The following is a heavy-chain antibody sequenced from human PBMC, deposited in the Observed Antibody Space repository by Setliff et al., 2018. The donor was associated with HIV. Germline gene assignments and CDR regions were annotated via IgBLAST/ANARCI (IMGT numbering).Heavy chain of an antibody. D-gene: IGHD3-22*01. J-gene: IGHJ3*02. Sequence: SETLSLTCIVSGGSITSSGYYWGWIRQPPGKGLEWIGRIYASGRTNYNPSLESRVTISLDTSKNQFSLKLNSVTAADTAVYYCAREDYYDSSGYAFEIWGQGTMVTVSS. CDR3: AREDYYDSSGYAFEI. V-gene: IGHV4-39*07. CDR2: IYASGRT. CDR1: GGSITSSGYY.